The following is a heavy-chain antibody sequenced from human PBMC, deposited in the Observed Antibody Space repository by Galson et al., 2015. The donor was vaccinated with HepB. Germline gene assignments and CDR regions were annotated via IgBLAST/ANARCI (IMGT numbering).Heavy chain of an antibody. V-gene: IGHV4-34*01. Sequence: QVQLLESGPGLVKPSETLSLTCAVYGGSFSGYYWSWIRQPPGKGLEWIGEINHSGSTNYNPSLKSRVTISVDTSKNQFSLKLSSVTAADTAVYYCARGRWFDPWGQGTLVTVSS. J-gene: IGHJ5*02. CDR1: GGSFSGYY. CDR2: INHSGST. CDR3: ARGRWFDP.